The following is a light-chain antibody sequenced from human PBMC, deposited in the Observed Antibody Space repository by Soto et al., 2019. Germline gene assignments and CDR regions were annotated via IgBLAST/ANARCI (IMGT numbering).Light chain of an antibody. CDR1: QSVSSS. Sequence: EIVMTQSPATLSVSPGERVTLSCRASQSVSSSLAWYQQKPGQAPSLLIYGASTRATGIPARFSGSGSGTEFTLTINSLQSEDFAVYYCQQYNNWPLYTFGQGTKLEIK. CDR2: GAS. V-gene: IGKV3-15*01. CDR3: QQYNNWPLYT. J-gene: IGKJ2*01.